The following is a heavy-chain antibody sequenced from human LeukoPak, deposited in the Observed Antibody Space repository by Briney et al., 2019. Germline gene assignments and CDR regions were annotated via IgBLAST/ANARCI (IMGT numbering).Heavy chain of an antibody. CDR2: IDSSSSYI. J-gene: IGHJ1*01. CDR1: GFTFNNCN. Sequence: PGGSLRLSCAASGFTFNNCNMNWVRQAPGKGLEWVSSIDSSSSYIYYADSVKGRFTISRDNAKNSLYLQMNSLRAEDTAVYYCARDPPSFQHWGQGTLVTVSS. CDR3: ARDPPSFQH. V-gene: IGHV3-21*01.